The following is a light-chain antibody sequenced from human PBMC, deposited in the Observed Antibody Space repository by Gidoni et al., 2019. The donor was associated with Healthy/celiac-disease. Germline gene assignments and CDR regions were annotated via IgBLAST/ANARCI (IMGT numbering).Light chain of an antibody. V-gene: IGKV3-15*01. CDR3: QQYNNWPLT. J-gene: IGKJ4*01. CDR2: GAS. CDR1: QSVSSY. Sequence: ELVMPQFPATLPVSPGERATRSCRASQSVSSYLAWYQQKPGQAPKLLIYGASTRATGIPARFSGSGSGTEFTLTISSLQSEDFAIYYCQQYNNWPLTFGGGTKVEIK.